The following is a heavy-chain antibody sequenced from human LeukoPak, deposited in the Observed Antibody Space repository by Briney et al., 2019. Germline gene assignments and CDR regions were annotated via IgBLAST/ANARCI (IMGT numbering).Heavy chain of an antibody. CDR3: ALSTTTVTTRTLDY. V-gene: IGHV4-34*01. CDR2: ISLSGTI. J-gene: IGHJ4*02. CDR1: GGSFSNYF. D-gene: IGHD4-17*01. Sequence: PSETLSLTCTVSGGSFSNYFWTWIRQPPGKGLEWIGEISLSGTIKYNPSLKSRVTISVDTSKNQFSLKLSTVTAADTAVYHCALSTTTVTTRTLDYWGQGALVIVSS.